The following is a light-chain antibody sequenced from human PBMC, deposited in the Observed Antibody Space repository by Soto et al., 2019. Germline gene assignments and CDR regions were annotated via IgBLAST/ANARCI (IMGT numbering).Light chain of an antibody. CDR1: SSNIGGNS. CDR3: GSWDSRLSDYV. CDR2: DDD. J-gene: IGLJ1*01. Sequence: QSVLTQPPSVSAAPGQRVTISCSGSSSNIGGNSVSWYQQLPGTAPKLLIYDDDKRPSGIPDRFSGSKSGTSATLGITGFQTGDEADYYCGSWDSRLSDYVFGTGTKVTVL. V-gene: IGLV1-51*01.